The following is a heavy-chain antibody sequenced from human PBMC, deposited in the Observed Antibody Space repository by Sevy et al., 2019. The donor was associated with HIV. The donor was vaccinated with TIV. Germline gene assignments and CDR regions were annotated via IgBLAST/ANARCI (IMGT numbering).Heavy chain of an antibody. D-gene: IGHD1-26*01. CDR3: AREAIVGTGQN. Sequence: GGSLRLSCVVSGFSFSIYSMNWVRQAPGKWLEWVSSISSTSSHIYYADSVKGRLTISRDNAENSLYLQMNRLRAEDTAVYYCAREAIVGTGQNWGQGTLVTVSS. CDR2: ISSTSSHI. J-gene: IGHJ4*02. V-gene: IGHV3-21*06. CDR1: GFSFSIYS.